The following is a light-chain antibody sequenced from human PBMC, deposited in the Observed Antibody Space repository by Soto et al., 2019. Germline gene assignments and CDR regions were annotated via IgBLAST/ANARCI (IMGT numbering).Light chain of an antibody. Sequence: QSVVTQPASVSGSPGQSITISCTGTSREVGGYNYFSWYQQHPGKAPKLVSYDVSNRPSVVSKRFSGSKYGNTASLTISGLQAEDEADYYCSSFARSRILFGTGTKVTVL. V-gene: IGLV2-14*01. CDR1: SREVGGYNY. CDR2: DVS. CDR3: SSFARSRIL. J-gene: IGLJ1*01.